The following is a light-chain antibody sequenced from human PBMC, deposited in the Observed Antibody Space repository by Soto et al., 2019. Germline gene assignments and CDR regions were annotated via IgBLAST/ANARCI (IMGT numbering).Light chain of an antibody. J-gene: IGKJ4*01. CDR3: QQYGSSRGT. Sequence: EIVLTQSPATLSLSPGERATLSCRASQSVSRYLAWYQQRPGQAPRLLIYDTSNRVTGIPARFSGSGSGTDFTLTISSLEPEDFAVYYCQQYGSSRGTFGGGTKVEIK. CDR1: QSVSRY. CDR2: DTS. V-gene: IGKV3-11*01.